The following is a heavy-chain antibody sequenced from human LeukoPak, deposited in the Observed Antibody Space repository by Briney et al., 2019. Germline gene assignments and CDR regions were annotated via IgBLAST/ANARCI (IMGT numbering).Heavy chain of an antibody. CDR1: GYSFTTYS. CDR2: IYPGDSDI. CDR3: ARRNDAFDI. J-gene: IGHJ3*02. Sequence: GQSLKISCQTSGYSFTTYSIGWVRQMPGKGLEWMGIIYPGDSDIRYSPSLQGEVTISADKSITTAYLQWSSLKASDTAMYYCARRNDAFDIWGQGTMVTVSS. V-gene: IGHV5-51*01. D-gene: IGHD1-14*01.